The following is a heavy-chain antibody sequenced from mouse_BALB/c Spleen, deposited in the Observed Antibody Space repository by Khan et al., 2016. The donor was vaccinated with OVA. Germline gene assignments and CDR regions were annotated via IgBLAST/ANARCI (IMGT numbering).Heavy chain of an antibody. CDR1: GYTFTNYL. CDR2: IYPGVDYT. Sequence: QVQPKESGAELLRPGTSVKMSCKAGGYTFTNYLIGWVKQRPGHGLEWIGDIYPGVDYTNYNEKFKGKATLTADTSSSTVFMQLSSLTFEDSAIYYCARYPSWYFDVWGAGTTVTVSS. J-gene: IGHJ1*01. V-gene: IGHV1-63*02. CDR3: ARYPSWYFDV.